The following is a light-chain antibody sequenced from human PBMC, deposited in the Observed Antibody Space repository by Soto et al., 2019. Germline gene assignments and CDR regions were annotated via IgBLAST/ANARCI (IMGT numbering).Light chain of an antibody. CDR1: QSVSSSY. CDR2: GAS. J-gene: IGKJ1*01. V-gene: IGKV3-20*01. CDR3: QQYGSSPWT. Sequence: IVLTQSPGTLSLSPEERATLSCRASQSVSSSYLAWYQQKPGQPPRLLIYGASSRATGIPDRFSGSGSGTDFTLTISRLEPEDVAVYYCQQYGSSPWTFGQGTKV.